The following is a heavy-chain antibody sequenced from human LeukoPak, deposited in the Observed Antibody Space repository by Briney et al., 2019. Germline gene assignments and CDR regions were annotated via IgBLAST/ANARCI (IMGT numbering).Heavy chain of an antibody. V-gene: IGHV3-30*03. CDR1: GFTFSSYS. Sequence: GGSLRLSCAASGFTFSSYSMNWVRQAPGKGLVWVALILYDGSNKYFADSVKGRFTISRYNSKNTLYLQMNSLRAEDTVVYYCERDRLDMDFYYYYIDVWGKGTTVTVSS. D-gene: IGHD2-15*01. CDR3: ERDRLDMDFYYYYIDV. J-gene: IGHJ6*03. CDR2: ILYDGSNK.